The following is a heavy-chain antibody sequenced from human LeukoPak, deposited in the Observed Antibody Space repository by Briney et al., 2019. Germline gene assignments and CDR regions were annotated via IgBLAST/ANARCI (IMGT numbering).Heavy chain of an antibody. Sequence: PGGSLRLSCAASEFTFNNYGMSWVRQAPGKGLEWVSAISGSGGSTYYADSVKGRFTISRDNSKNTLFLQMNSLRAEDTALYYCAKDKLFSSGWYDYWGQGTLVTVSS. V-gene: IGHV3-23*01. CDR1: EFTFNNYG. J-gene: IGHJ4*02. CDR3: AKDKLFSSGWYDY. D-gene: IGHD6-19*01. CDR2: ISGSGGST.